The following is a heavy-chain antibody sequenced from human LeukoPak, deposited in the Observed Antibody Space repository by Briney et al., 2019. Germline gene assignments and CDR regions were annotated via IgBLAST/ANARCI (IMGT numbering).Heavy chain of an antibody. CDR2: TYSGGST. Sequence: GGSLRLSCAASGFTVSSNYMSWVRQAPGKGLEWVSVTYSGGSTYYADSVKGRFTISRDNSKNTLYLQMNSLRAEDTAVYYCARGGKWERHIDYWGQGTLVTVSS. J-gene: IGHJ4*02. CDR3: ARGGKWERHIDY. V-gene: IGHV3-66*02. D-gene: IGHD1-26*01. CDR1: GFTVSSNY.